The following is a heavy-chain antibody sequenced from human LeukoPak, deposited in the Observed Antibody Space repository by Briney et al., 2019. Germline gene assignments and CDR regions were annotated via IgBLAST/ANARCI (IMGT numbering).Heavy chain of an antibody. Sequence: GGSLRLSCAASGFTFSSYAMSWVRRAPGKGLEWVSAISGSGGSTYYADSVKGRFTISRDNSKNTLYLQMNSLRAEDTAVYYCAKARSYYYYGMDVWGQGTTVTVSS. V-gene: IGHV3-23*01. J-gene: IGHJ6*02. CDR2: ISGSGGST. CDR3: AKARSYYYYGMDV. CDR1: GFTFSSYA.